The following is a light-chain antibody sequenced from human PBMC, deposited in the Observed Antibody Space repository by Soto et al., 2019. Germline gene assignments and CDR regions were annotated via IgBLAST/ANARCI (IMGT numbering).Light chain of an antibody. CDR2: DAS. J-gene: IGKJ1*01. Sequence: EIVLTQSPATLSLSPGERAILSCRASQSVSYHLAWYQQKPGQAPRLLIYDASNRATGIPARFSGSGSGTDFTLTISSLEPEDSAIYYCQQRNNWPPWTFGQGTKVEIK. V-gene: IGKV3-11*01. CDR1: QSVSYH. CDR3: QQRNNWPPWT.